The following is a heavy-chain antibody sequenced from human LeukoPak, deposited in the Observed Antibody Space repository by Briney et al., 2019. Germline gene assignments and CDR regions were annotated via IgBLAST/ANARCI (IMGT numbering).Heavy chain of an antibody. D-gene: IGHD6-13*01. Sequence: SETLSLTCTVSGYSISSGYYWGWIRQPPGKGLEWIGTIYHSGTTYYNAPLKSRVTISVDTSTNQLSLNLRSVTAADTAVYYCARDPYSGWFDPWGQGTLVTVSS. CDR2: IYHSGTT. CDR3: ARDPYSGWFDP. J-gene: IGHJ5*02. V-gene: IGHV4-38-2*02. CDR1: GYSISSGYY.